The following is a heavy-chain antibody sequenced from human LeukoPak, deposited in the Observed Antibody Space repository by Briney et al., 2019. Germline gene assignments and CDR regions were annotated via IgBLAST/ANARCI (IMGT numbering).Heavy chain of an antibody. J-gene: IGHJ4*02. D-gene: IGHD4-23*01. CDR1: GGSISSSSYY. V-gene: IGHV4-39*07. Sequence: SETLSLTCTVSGGSISSSSYYWGWIRQPPGKGLEWIGSIYYSGSTYYNPSLKSRVTISVDTSKNQFSLKLSSVTAADTAVYYCARLTTVVAFDYWGQGTLVTVSS. CDR3: ARLTTVVAFDY. CDR2: IYYSGST.